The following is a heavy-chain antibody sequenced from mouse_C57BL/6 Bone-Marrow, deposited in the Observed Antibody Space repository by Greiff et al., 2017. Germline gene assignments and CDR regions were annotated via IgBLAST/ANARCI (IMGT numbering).Heavy chain of an antibody. CDR1: GFTFSSYA. CDR2: ISDGGSYT. Sequence: EVQLQESGGGLVKPGGSLKLSCAASGFTFSSYAMSWVRQTPEKRLEWVATISDGGSYTYYTDNVKGRFTISRDNAKNNLYLQMSHLKSEDTAMYYCARDLGPFDYWGQGTTLTVSS. CDR3: ARDLGPFDY. D-gene: IGHD4-1*01. J-gene: IGHJ2*01. V-gene: IGHV5-4*01.